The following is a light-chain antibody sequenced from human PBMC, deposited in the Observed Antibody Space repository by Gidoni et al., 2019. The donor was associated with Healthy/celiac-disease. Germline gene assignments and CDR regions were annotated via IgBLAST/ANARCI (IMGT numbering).Light chain of an antibody. CDR2: GAS. Sequence: EIVLTQSPGTLSLSPGERATLSCRASQSVSSSYLAWYQQKPGQAPRLLIDGASSRATGIPDRFSGSGSGTDFTLTISRLEPEDFAVYYCQQYGSFTWTFGQGTKVEIK. CDR3: QQYGSFTWT. V-gene: IGKV3-20*01. CDR1: QSVSSSY. J-gene: IGKJ1*01.